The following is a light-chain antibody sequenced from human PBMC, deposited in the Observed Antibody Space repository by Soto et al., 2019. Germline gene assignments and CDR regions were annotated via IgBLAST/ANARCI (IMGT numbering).Light chain of an antibody. CDR2: SND. V-gene: IGLV1-44*01. J-gene: IGLJ1*01. CDR1: SSNIGSNT. Sequence: QSVLTQPPSASGTPGQRVSMSCAGASSNIGSNTVNWYQQLSGAAPKLLIYSNDQRPTRVPDRFSGSKSGTSASLVISGLQSEDEADYYCAAWDGSLNGDVFGTGTKLTVL. CDR3: AAWDGSLNGDV.